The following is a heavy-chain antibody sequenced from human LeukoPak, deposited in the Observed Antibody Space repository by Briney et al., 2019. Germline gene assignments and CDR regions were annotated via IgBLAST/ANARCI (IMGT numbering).Heavy chain of an antibody. Sequence: PGGSLRLSCAASGFTFSDHYVDWVRQAPGKGLKWVGRTRNKANSYTTQYAASVKGRFTTSRDDSKNSVYLQMNSLKTEDTAVYYCASSGCSSTTCYGTNYFDFWGQGTLVTVS. V-gene: IGHV3-72*01. J-gene: IGHJ4*02. CDR1: GFTFSDHY. CDR2: TRNKANSYTT. CDR3: ASSGCSSTTCYGTNYFDF. D-gene: IGHD2-2*01.